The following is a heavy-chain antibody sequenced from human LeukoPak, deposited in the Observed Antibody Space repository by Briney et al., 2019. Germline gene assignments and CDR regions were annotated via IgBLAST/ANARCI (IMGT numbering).Heavy chain of an antibody. J-gene: IGHJ5*02. D-gene: IGHD1-26*01. CDR3: ARDWVVGARWFDP. V-gene: IGHV4-39*07. CDR2: IYYSGSA. Sequence: SETLSLTCTVSGGSISSSSYYWGWIRQPPGKGLEWIGSIYYSGSAYYNPSLKSRVIISVDTSKNQFSLKLSSVTAADTAVYYCARDWVVGARWFDPWGQGTLVTVSS. CDR1: GGSISSSSYY.